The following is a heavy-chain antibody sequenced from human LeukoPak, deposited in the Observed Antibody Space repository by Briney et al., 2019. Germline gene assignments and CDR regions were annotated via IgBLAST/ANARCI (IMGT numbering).Heavy chain of an antibody. V-gene: IGHV3-53*04. CDR1: GFTASSNY. Sequence: AGGSLRLSCAASGFTASSNYMSWVRQAPGKGLEWVSVIYSDERTYYADSVKGRFTISRHTSKKTLFLQMNSLRAEDTAVYYCAREVMAKRRAFDIWGQGTVVTVSS. J-gene: IGHJ3*02. CDR2: IYSDERT. D-gene: IGHD5-24*01. CDR3: AREVMAKRRAFDI.